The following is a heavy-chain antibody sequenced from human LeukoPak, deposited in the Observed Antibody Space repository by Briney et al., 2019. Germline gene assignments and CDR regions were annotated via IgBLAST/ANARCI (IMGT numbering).Heavy chain of an antibody. D-gene: IGHD2-2*01. Sequence: PGGSLRLSCGASGFPLRTSHMNWVRQAPGQGLKWVSYISSSGRTIYYADSVKGRFTISRDNAKNSLYLQMNSLRDEDTAVYYCARDSSAASCLDYWGQGTLVTVSS. J-gene: IGHJ4*02. CDR3: ARDSSAASCLDY. CDR2: ISSSGRTI. V-gene: IGHV3-48*03. CDR1: GFPLRTSH.